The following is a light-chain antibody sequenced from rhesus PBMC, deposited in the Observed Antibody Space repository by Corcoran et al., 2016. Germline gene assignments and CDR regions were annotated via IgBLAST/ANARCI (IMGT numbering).Light chain of an antibody. CDR2: KAS. CDR1: QGISSW. Sequence: DIQMTQSPSSLSASVGDTVTITCRASQGISSWLAWYQQKPGKAPKLLIYKASSLQSGVPSRVSGSGSGTDFTPTISSLQSDDFATYYCQQYSSRPPTFGQGTKVEIK. V-gene: IGKV1-22*01. J-gene: IGKJ1*01. CDR3: QQYSSRPPT.